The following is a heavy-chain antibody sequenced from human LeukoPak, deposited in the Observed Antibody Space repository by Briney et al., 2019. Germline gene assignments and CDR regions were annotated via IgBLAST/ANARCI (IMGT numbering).Heavy chain of an antibody. Sequence: GESLKISCKGSGYSFTSYWIGWVGQMPGKGLEWMGIIYPGDSDTRYSPSFQGQVTISADKSISTAYLQWSSLKASDTAMYYCARSFSDYGDYVPHFDYWGQGTLVTVSS. J-gene: IGHJ4*02. D-gene: IGHD4-17*01. CDR3: ARSFSDYGDYVPHFDY. CDR2: IYPGDSDT. V-gene: IGHV5-51*01. CDR1: GYSFTSYW.